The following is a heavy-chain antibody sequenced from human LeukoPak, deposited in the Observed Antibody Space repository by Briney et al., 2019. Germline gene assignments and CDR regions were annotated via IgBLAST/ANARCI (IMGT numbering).Heavy chain of an antibody. CDR1: GGSISSYY. D-gene: IGHD3-9*01. CDR3: ARGSPYYYGILTGYQPARGYYFDY. CDR2: IYTSGST. J-gene: IGHJ4*02. V-gene: IGHV4-4*07. Sequence: SETLSLTCTVSGGSISSYYWSWIRQPAGKGLEWIGRIYTSGSTNYDPSLKSRVTMSVDTSKNQFSLKLSSVTAADTAVYYCARGSPYYYGILTGYQPARGYYFDYWGQGTLVTVSS.